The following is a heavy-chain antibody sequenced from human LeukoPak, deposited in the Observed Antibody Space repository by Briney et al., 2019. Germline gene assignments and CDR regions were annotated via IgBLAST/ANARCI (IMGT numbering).Heavy chain of an antibody. CDR3: VQDWAWGAFGY. CDR1: GFTFSSYS. D-gene: IGHD7-27*01. V-gene: IGHV3-23*01. J-gene: IGHJ4*02. Sequence: GGSLRLSCAASGFTFSSYSMNWVRQAPGKGLEWVSGITGAGHTYYADSVQGRFTIYRDNSKNTLYLQMNRLGAEDTAIYYCVQDWAWGAFGYWGQGTLVTVSS. CDR2: ITGAGHT.